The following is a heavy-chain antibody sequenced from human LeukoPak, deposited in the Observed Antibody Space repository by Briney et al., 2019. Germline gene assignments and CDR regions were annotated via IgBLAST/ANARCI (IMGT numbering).Heavy chain of an antibody. Sequence: GGSLRLSCAVSGFTVSNNYMSWVRQAPGKGLEWVSVIYSSGNTYYADSVRGRFTISRDNSMNTLYLQMNSLRVEDTAVYYCARDRAGGYDVFDYWGQGTLVTVSS. J-gene: IGHJ4*02. CDR3: ARDRAGGYDVFDY. CDR2: IYSSGNT. D-gene: IGHD5-12*01. V-gene: IGHV3-53*01. CDR1: GFTVSNNY.